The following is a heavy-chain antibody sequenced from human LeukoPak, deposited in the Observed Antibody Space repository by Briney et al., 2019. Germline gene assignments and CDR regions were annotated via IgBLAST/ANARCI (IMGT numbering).Heavy chain of an antibody. CDR2: IIPILGIA. V-gene: IGHV1-69*04. J-gene: IGHJ4*02. D-gene: IGHD3-10*01. CDR3: ARDLVGELNYFDY. CDR1: GYIFTGYY. Sequence: ASVKVSCKASGYIFTGYYMHLVRQAPGQGLEWMGRIIPILGIANYAQKFQGRVTITADKSTSTAYMELSSLRSEDTAVYYCARDLVGELNYFDYWGQGTLVTVSS.